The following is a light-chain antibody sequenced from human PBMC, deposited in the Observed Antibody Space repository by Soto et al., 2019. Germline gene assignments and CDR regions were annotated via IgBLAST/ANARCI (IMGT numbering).Light chain of an antibody. V-gene: IGLV2-11*01. J-gene: IGLJ1*01. CDR2: DVI. Sequence: QSALTQPRSVSGSPGQSVTISCTGSEIGVYNYVSWYQERPGKAPKLMIYDVINRSSGVSTRFSGSKSGNTASLTISGLQAEDEADYYCSSSISSNTFVFGTGTKVTVL. CDR3: SSSISSNTFV. CDR1: EIGVYNY.